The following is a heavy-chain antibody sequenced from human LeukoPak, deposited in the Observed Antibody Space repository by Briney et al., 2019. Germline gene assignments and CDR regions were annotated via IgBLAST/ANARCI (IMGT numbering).Heavy chain of an antibody. CDR2: ISSSGSTI. V-gene: IGHV3-48*03. J-gene: IGHJ4*02. Sequence: GGSLRLSCAASGFTFSSYEMNWVRQAPGKGLEWGSYISSSGSTIYYADSVKGRFTISRDNAKNSLYLQMNSLRAEDTAVYYCARRSYYNGGYFDYWGQGTLVTVSS. CDR3: ARRSYYNGGYFDY. CDR1: GFTFSSYE. D-gene: IGHD3-10*01.